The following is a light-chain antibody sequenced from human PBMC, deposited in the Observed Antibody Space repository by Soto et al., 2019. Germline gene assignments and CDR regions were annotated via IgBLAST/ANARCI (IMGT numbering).Light chain of an antibody. J-gene: IGLJ1*01. CDR1: SGYSNYK. V-gene: IGLV9-49*01. CDR3: GADHGSGSNFVSYV. Sequence: QPVLTQPPSASASLGASVTLTCTLSSGYSNYKVDWYQQRPGKGPRFVMRVGTGGIVGSKGGGIPDRFSVLGSGLNRYLTFKSIQEEDGSDYHCGADHGSGSNFVSYVFGTGTKLTVL. CDR2: VGTGGIVG.